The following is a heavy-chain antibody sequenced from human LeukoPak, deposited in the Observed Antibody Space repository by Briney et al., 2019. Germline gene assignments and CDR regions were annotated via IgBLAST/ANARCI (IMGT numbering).Heavy chain of an antibody. V-gene: IGHV1-3*03. CDR3: ARDKTDSSTYSWFDP. D-gene: IGHD6-13*01. J-gene: IGHJ5*02. CDR1: GYTFTSYA. CDR2: INVGNGNT. Sequence: ASVKVSCKASGYTFTSYAMHWVRQAPGQRLEWMGRINVGNGNTKYSQEFQDRVTITRDTSAITVYMELSSLRSEDTAVYYCARDKTDSSTYSWFDPWGQGTLVTVSS.